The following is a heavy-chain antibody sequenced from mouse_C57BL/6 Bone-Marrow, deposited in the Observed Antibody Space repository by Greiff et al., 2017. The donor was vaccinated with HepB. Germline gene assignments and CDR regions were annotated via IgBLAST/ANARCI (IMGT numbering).Heavy chain of an antibody. V-gene: IGHV1-15*01. J-gene: IGHJ2*01. CDR1: GYTFTDYE. Sequence: LVESGAELVRPRASVTLSCKASGYTFTDYEMHWVKQTPVHGLEWIGAIDPETGGTAYNQKFKGKAILTADKSSSTAYMELRSLTSEDSAVYYCTSQNWDWYYFDYWGQGTTLTVSS. D-gene: IGHD4-1*01. CDR3: TSQNWDWYYFDY. CDR2: IDPETGGT.